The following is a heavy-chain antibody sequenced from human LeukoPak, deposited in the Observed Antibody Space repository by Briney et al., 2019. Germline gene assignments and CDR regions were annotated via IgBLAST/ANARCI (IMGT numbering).Heavy chain of an antibody. CDR2: MNPNSGNT. CDR1: GYTFTGYY. Sequence: ASVKVSCKASGYTFTGYYMHWVRQAPGQGLEWMGWMNPNSGNTAYAQKFQGRVTITRNTSISTAYMELSSLRSEDTAVYYCARKDYYDSGSNDYWGQGTLVTVSS. V-gene: IGHV1-8*03. J-gene: IGHJ4*02. CDR3: ARKDYYDSGSNDY. D-gene: IGHD3-22*01.